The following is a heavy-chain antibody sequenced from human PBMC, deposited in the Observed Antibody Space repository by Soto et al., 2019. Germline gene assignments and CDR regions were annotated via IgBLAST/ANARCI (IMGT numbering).Heavy chain of an antibody. V-gene: IGHV3-15*07. CDR3: TTDSYSTIIIVRFDY. CDR2: IKSKTDGGTT. Sequence: PGGSLRLSCTASGFNFTNAWINWVRQAPGKGLEWVGRIKSKTDGGTTDYAEPVKGRFAISRDDSNNMVYLQMNSLKIEDTAVYYCTTDSYSTIIIVRFDYWGHGTLVTVSS. CDR1: GFNFTNAW. D-gene: IGHD3-22*01. J-gene: IGHJ4*01.